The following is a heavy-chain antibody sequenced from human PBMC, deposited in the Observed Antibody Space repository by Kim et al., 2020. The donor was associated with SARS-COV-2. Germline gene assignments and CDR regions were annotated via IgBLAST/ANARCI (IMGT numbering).Heavy chain of an antibody. Sequence: ASVKVSCKASGYTFTSYDINWVRQATGQGLEWMGWMNPNSGNTGYAQKFQGRVTMTRNTSISTAYMELSSLRSEDTAVYYCARGRAAGTKDWDYYGMDVWGQGTTVTVSS. CDR2: MNPNSGNT. CDR3: ARGRAAGTKDWDYYGMDV. D-gene: IGHD6-13*01. V-gene: IGHV1-8*01. J-gene: IGHJ6*02. CDR1: GYTFTSYD.